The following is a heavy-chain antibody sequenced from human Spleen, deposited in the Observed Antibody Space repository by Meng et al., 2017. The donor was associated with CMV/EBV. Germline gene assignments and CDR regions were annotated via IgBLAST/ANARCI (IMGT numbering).Heavy chain of an antibody. CDR2: IIPIFGTA. J-gene: IGHJ5*02. Sequence: SGGTFSSYAISWVRQAPGQGLEWMGGIIPIFGTANYAQKFQGRVTITTDESTSTAYMELSSLRSEDTAVYYCARVVPAAIRENGFDPWGQGTLVTVSS. CDR3: ARVVPAAIRENGFDP. D-gene: IGHD2-2*02. CDR1: GGTFSSYA. V-gene: IGHV1-69*05.